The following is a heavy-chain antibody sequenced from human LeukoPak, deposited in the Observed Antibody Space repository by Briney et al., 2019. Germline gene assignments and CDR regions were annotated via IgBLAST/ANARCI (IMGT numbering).Heavy chain of an antibody. D-gene: IGHD5-18*01. CDR2: IYYSGST. CDR1: GGSISSYY. CDR3: ARDRTAMVYFDY. V-gene: IGHV4-59*12. J-gene: IGHJ4*02. Sequence: SETLSLTCTVSGGSISSYYWSWIRQPPGKGLEWIGSIYYSGSTYYNPSLKSRVTISVDTSKNQFSLKLSSVTAADTAVYYCARDRTAMVYFDYWGQGTLVTVSS.